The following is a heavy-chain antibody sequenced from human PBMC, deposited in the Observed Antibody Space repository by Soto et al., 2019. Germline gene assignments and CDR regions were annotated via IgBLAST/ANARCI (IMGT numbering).Heavy chain of an antibody. J-gene: IGHJ6*02. CDR2: ISWDGGST. CDR3: ARYYYDSSCYRLANYYYGMDV. V-gene: IGHV3-43*01. D-gene: IGHD3-22*01. Sequence: GGSLRLSCAASGFTFDDYTMHWVRQAPGKGLEWVSLISWDGGSTYYADSVKGRFTISRDNSKNSLYLQMNSLRTEDTALYYCARYYYDSSCYRLANYYYGMDVWGQGTTVTVSS. CDR1: GFTFDDYT.